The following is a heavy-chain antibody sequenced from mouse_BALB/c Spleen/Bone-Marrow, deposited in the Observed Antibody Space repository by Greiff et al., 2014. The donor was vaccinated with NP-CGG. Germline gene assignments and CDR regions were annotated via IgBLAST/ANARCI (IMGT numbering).Heavy chain of an antibody. V-gene: IGHV2-6-2*01. D-gene: IGHD2-2*01. CDR2: IWSDGTT. CDR3: ARHERGYPYAMDY. CDR1: GFSLTLYG. Sequence: QVQLQQSGPDLVAPSQSLSFTCTVSGFSLTLYGVHWVRQSPGKGLEWLVVIWSDGTTTYNSALKSRLSISKDNSKSQVFLKLNSLQTDDTAMYYCARHERGYPYAMDYWGQGTSVTVSS. J-gene: IGHJ4*01.